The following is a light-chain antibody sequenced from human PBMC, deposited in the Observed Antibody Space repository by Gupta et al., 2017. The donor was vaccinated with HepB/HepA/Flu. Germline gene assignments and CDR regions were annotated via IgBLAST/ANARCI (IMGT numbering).Light chain of an antibody. V-gene: IGLV2-14*01. CDR3: CSHAATNF. Sequence: VSGSPGQSITVSCTGSSGDIGRYNYVSWYQQYPGKAPKLILSEVSNRPSGVSDRFSGSKSGNTASLTISGLQAEDEADYYCCSHAATNFFGSGTHVTVL. CDR1: SGDIGRYNY. J-gene: IGLJ1*01. CDR2: EVS.